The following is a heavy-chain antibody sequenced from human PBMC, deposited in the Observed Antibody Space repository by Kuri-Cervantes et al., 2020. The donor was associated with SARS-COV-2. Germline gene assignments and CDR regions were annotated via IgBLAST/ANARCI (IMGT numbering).Heavy chain of an antibody. CDR2: ISSNGETT. J-gene: IGHJ3*01. V-gene: IGHV3-64D*06. Sequence: GGSLRLSCSASGFTFNAYSMHWVRQARGKGLESVSAISSNGETTYYADSVKGRFIISRDNSKNTLFLQMSGLRAEDTAVYFCVTRGGSEAFDVWGQGTMVTVSS. CDR1: GFTFNAYS. D-gene: IGHD1-1*01. CDR3: VTRGGSEAFDV.